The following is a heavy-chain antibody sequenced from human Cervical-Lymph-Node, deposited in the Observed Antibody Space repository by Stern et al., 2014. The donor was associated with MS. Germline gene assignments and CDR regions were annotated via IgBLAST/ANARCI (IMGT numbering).Heavy chain of an antibody. Sequence: QVQLVESGPGLVKPSETLSLTCTVSGYSITSYYWTWIRQPPGQGLEWIGYIYYSGSTNSNPSLKSRVTISIDTSKNQFSLKLTSVTAADTAVYYCARGRGSDFDYWGQGTLVTVSS. V-gene: IGHV4-59*01. D-gene: IGHD6-19*01. CDR1: GYSITSYY. CDR3: ARGRGSDFDY. CDR2: IYYSGST. J-gene: IGHJ4*02.